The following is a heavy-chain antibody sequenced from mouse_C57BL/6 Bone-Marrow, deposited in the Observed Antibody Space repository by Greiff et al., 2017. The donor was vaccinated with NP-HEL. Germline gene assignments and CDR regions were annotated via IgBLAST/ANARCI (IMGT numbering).Heavy chain of an antibody. D-gene: IGHD1-1*01. V-gene: IGHV10-1*01. CDR1: GFSFNTYA. CDR2: IRSKSNNYAT. Sequence: DVHLVESGGGLVQPKGSLKLSCAASGFSFNTYAMNWVRQAPGKGLEWVARIRSKSNNYATYYADSVKDRFTISRDDSESMLYLQMNNLKTEDTAMYYCVRQGITTVEFDYWGQGTTLTVSS. J-gene: IGHJ2*01. CDR3: VRQGITTVEFDY.